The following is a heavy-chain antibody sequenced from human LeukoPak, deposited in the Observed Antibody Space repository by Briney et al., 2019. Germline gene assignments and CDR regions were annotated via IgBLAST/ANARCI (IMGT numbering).Heavy chain of an antibody. CDR3: GGVACGSTRCYQSEVDY. D-gene: IGHD2-2*01. CDR1: GYSFTSYW. CDR2: IYPGDSHT. Sequence: GESLKISSKGSGYSFTSYWIGWVRQMPGKGLEWMGIIYPGDSHTRYSPSFQGQVTISADKSISTAYLQWSSIKAPYTTMYYCGGVACGSTRCYQSEVDYWGQGTLVTVSS. V-gene: IGHV5-51*01. J-gene: IGHJ3*01.